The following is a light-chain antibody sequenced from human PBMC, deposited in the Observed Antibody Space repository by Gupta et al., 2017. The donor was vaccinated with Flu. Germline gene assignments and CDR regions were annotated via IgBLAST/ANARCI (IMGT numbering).Light chain of an antibody. CDR3: LQHNSYPFT. CDR1: QDIRDD. CDR2: SAS. Sequence: PSPLSASVGDRVTITCRASQDIRDDVGWYQQKPGKAPRHLIYSASTLQSEVPSRFSGSGYGTDFTLTISGLQPDDFATYYCLQHNSYPFTFGPGTKV. V-gene: IGKV1-17*01. J-gene: IGKJ3*01.